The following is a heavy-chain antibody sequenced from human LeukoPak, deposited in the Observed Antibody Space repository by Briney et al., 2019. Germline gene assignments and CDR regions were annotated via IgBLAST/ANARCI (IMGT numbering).Heavy chain of an antibody. V-gene: IGHV1-24*01. J-gene: IGHJ6*02. D-gene: IGHD1-26*01. CDR3: AKGGYYYGLDV. Sequence: ASVRVSCKVSGHSLTELSMHWVRQAPGKGLEWMGGFDLEDGETIYAQKFQGRVSMTEDTSTDTAYMELSSLSSEDTAVCYCAKGGYYYGLDVWGQGTTVTVSS. CDR1: GHSLTELS. CDR2: FDLEDGET.